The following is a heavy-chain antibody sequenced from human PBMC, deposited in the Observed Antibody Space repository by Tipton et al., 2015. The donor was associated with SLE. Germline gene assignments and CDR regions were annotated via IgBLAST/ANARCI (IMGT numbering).Heavy chain of an antibody. D-gene: IGHD6-25*01. V-gene: IGHV4-34*01. J-gene: IGHJ4*02. Sequence: AGLVKPSETLSLTCAVYGGSFSGYYWSWIRQPPGKGLEWIGEINHSGSTNYNPSLKSRVTISIDTSKNQFSLKLSSVTAADTAVYYCARDLLEIAAIDYWGQGTLVTVSS. CDR1: GGSFSGYY. CDR3: ARDLLEIAAIDY. CDR2: INHSGST.